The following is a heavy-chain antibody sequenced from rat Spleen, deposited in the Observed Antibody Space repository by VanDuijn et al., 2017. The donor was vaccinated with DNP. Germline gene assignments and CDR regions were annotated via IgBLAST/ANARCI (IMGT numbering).Heavy chain of an antibody. J-gene: IGHJ4*01. Sequence: QVQLKESGPGLVQPSQTLSLTCTVSGFSLTSYHVHWVRQPPGKGLEWMGVMWSDGETSYNSVLKSRLSLSRDISKNQVFLKVSSLQTEDTATYFCARAGYAMDAWGQGTSVTVSS. CDR3: ARAGYAMDA. CDR2: MWSDGET. V-gene: IGHV2-32*01. CDR1: GFSLTSYH. D-gene: IGHD5-1*01.